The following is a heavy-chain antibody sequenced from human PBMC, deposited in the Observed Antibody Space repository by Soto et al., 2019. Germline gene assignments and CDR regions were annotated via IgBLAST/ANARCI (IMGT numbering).Heavy chain of an antibody. Sequence: SETLSLTCTVSGGSITSYNWNWLRQPPGKALEWIGYIYYSGSTYYNPSLKSRVTISVDTSKNQFSLKLSSVTAADTAVYYCARERPDGSRLDPWGQGTLVTVSS. CDR1: GGSITSYN. D-gene: IGHD6-13*01. V-gene: IGHV4-59*12. CDR2: IYYSGST. J-gene: IGHJ5*02. CDR3: ARERPDGSRLDP.